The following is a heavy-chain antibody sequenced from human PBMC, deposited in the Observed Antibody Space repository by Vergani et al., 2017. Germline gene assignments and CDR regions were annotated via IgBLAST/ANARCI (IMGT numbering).Heavy chain of an antibody. J-gene: IGHJ6*03. Sequence: QVQLVQSGAEVKKPGASVKVSCKASGYTFTDYFMHWVRQAPGQGLEWMGWINPNSGGTNYAQKFQGRVTMTRDTSISTAYMELSNLRSDDTAVYYCARVGPGPNCSSTSCHYYYYYYMDVWGKGTTVTVSS. CDR1: GYTFTDYF. CDR3: ARVGPGPNCSSTSCHYYYYYYMDV. CDR2: INPNSGGT. D-gene: IGHD2-2*01. V-gene: IGHV1-2*02.